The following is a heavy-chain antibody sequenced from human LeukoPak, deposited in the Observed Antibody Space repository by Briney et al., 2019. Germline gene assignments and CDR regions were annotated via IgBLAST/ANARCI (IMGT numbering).Heavy chain of an antibody. CDR2: MNPNSGNT. Sequence: GASVKVSCKASGYTFTSYDINWVRQATGQGLEWMGWMNPNSGNTGYAQKFQGRVTMTRNTSISTAYMELSSLRSEDTAVYYCALQPLQKPKYCDFWSGYSTPAYYFDYWGQGTLVTVSS. V-gene: IGHV1-8*01. CDR3: ALQPLQKPKYCDFWSGYSTPAYYFDY. D-gene: IGHD3-3*01. CDR1: GYTFTSYD. J-gene: IGHJ4*02.